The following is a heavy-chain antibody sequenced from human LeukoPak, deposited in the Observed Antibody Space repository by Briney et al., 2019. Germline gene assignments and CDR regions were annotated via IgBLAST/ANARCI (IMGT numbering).Heavy chain of an antibody. CDR1: GGSISSYY. Sequence: SETLSLTCTVSGGSISSYYWSWIRHPPRKGLEWIGYIYYSGSTNYNPSLKSRVTISVDTSKIQFSLKLSSVTAADTAVYYCASLIAAAGTFDYWGQGTLVTVSS. D-gene: IGHD6-13*01. CDR3: ASLIAAAGTFDY. CDR2: IYYSGST. J-gene: IGHJ4*02. V-gene: IGHV4-59*08.